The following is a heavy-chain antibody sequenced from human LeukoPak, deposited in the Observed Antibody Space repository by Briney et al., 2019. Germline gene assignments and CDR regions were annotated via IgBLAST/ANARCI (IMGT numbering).Heavy chain of an antibody. V-gene: IGHV3-20*04. Sequence: PGGSLRLSCAASGFTFDDYGMSWVRPAPGKGLAWVSGINWNGGSTGYADSVKGRFTISRDNAKNSLYLQMNSLRAEDTALYYCARVAGGADAFDIWGQGTMVTVSS. J-gene: IGHJ3*02. CDR2: INWNGGST. CDR3: ARVAGGADAFDI. CDR1: GFTFDDYG. D-gene: IGHD2-15*01.